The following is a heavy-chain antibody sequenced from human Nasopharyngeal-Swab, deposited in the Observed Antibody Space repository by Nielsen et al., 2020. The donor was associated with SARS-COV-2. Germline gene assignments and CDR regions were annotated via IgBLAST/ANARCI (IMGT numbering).Heavy chain of an antibody. Sequence: GGSLRLSCAASGFTFSSYGMHWVRQAPGKGLEWVAVIWYDGSNKYYADSVKGRFTISRDNAKNSLYLQMNSLRDEDTAVYYCARQYGSGSYYPTPFFDYWGQGTLVTVSS. CDR1: GFTFSSYG. J-gene: IGHJ4*02. V-gene: IGHV3-33*01. D-gene: IGHD3-10*01. CDR3: ARQYGSGSYYPTPFFDY. CDR2: IWYDGSNK.